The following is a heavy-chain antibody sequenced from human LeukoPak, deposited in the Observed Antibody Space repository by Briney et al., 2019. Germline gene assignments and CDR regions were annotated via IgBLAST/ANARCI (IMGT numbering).Heavy chain of an antibody. J-gene: IGHJ4*01. CDR2: INPSGTTT. Sequence: ASVKVSCKASGYTLTNYHMHWVRQAPGQGLQWMGMINPSGTTTTYAPSLQGRVTMTRDTSTSIVYMELSSLRSEDTAVYYCASGSLGYWGHGSLVTLSS. V-gene: IGHV1-46*01. CDR3: ASGSLGY. CDR1: GYTLTNYH.